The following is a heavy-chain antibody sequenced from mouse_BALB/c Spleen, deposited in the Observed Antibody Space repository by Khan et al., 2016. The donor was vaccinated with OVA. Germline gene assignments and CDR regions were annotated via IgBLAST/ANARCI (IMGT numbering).Heavy chain of an antibody. J-gene: IGHJ4*01. Sequence: QVQLKESGPGLVAPSQSLSITCTVSGFSLTDYAVSWIRQPPGKGLVWLGVIWAGGSNYSNSVLKSRPSYSKANSKSQVFLTVNSLQTNDTAMCYWAKDPPYYGMDFWGQGPSVTVSS. CDR1: GFSLTDYA. CDR3: AKDPPYYGMDF. CDR2: IWAGGSN. V-gene: IGHV2-6-5*01.